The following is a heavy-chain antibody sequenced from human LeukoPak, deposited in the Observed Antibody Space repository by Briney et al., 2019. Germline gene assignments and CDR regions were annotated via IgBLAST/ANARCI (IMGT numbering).Heavy chain of an antibody. D-gene: IGHD1-14*01. CDR1: GFTFSSYS. V-gene: IGHV3-21*01. Sequence: GGSLRLSCAASGFTFSSYSMNWVRQAPGKGLEWVSSISNSSSYIYYADSVKGRFTISRDNAKNSLYLQMNSLRAEDTAVYYCARDEPAIPHYYYGMDVWGQGTTVTVSS. J-gene: IGHJ6*02. CDR2: ISNSSSYI. CDR3: ARDEPAIPHYYYGMDV.